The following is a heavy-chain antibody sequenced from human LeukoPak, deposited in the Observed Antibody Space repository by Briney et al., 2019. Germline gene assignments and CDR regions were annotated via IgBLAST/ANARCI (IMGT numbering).Heavy chain of an antibody. CDR3: ARDLLGSAISYSSGAWDY. CDR1: GGTFSSYA. V-gene: IGHV1-69*13. J-gene: IGHJ4*02. D-gene: IGHD3-10*01. Sequence: SVKVSCKASGGTFSSYAISWVRQAPGQGLEWMGGIIPLFGSADYAQKFQGRVTFTADESTSTAYMELSSLRPEDTAVYYCARDLLGSAISYSSGAWDYWGQGTLVTVSS. CDR2: IIPLFGSA.